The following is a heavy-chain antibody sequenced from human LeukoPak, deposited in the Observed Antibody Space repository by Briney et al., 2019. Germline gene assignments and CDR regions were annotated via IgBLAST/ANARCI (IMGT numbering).Heavy chain of an antibody. CDR3: ARAGSSGSYYNRGHYFDN. D-gene: IGHD3-10*01. CDR2: INHSGST. V-gene: IGHV4-34*01. Sequence: PSETLSLTCAVYGGSFSGYYWSWIRQPPGKGLEWIGEINHSGSTNYNPSLKSRVTISVDTSKNQFSLKLSSVTAADTAVYYCARAGSSGSYYNRGHYFDNWGQGTLVTVSS. J-gene: IGHJ4*02. CDR1: GGSFSGYY.